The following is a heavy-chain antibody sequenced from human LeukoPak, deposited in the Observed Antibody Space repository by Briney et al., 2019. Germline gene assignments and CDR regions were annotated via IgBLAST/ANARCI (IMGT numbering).Heavy chain of an antibody. CDR3: AKSRSSSITSYYNY. Sequence: GGSLRLSCAASGFIFSSYAMNWVRQAPGKGLEWVSTISSGDGNTYYADSVKGRYTISRDDSRNTLYLEMNSLRADDTAIYYCAKSRSSSITSYYNYWGQGTLVTVSS. D-gene: IGHD2-2*01. J-gene: IGHJ4*02. V-gene: IGHV3-23*01. CDR2: ISSGDGNT. CDR1: GFIFSSYA.